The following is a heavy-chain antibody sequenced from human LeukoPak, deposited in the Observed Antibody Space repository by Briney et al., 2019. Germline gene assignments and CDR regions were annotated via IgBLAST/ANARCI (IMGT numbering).Heavy chain of an antibody. Sequence: GALRLSCAASGFTFSSYWMSWVRQAPGKGLEWVANIKQDGSEKYYVDSVKGRFTISRDNAKNSLYLQMNSLRAEDTAVYYCAREPSIIRLRFLSHRSGTSMDVWGKGTTVTVSS. CDR1: GFTFSSYW. CDR2: IKQDGSEK. V-gene: IGHV3-7*01. J-gene: IGHJ6*03. CDR3: AREPSIIRLRFLSHRSGTSMDV. D-gene: IGHD3-3*01.